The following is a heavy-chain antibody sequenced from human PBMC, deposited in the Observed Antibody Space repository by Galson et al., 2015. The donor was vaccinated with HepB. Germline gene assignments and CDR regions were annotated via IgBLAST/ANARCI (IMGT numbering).Heavy chain of an antibody. V-gene: IGHV3-23*01. D-gene: IGHD6-13*01. CDR1: GFRFYTYA. CDR2: ITGTGGNT. CDR3: AKDGIASAGTPYYFHY. Sequence: SLRLSCAASGFRFYTYALSWVRQAPGKGLEWVSTITGTGGNTYYADSVKGRFTISKDRAKNTLYLQMNSLRVEDTAVYYCAKDGIASAGTPYYFHYWGQGTLVTVSS. J-gene: IGHJ4*02.